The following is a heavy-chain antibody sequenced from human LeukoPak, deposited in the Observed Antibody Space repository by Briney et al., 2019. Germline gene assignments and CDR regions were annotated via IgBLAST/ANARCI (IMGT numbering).Heavy chain of an antibody. CDR3: AKDGRRFSSSLTYFDY. Sequence: GGSLRLSCAASGFTFSSYSMSWVRQAPGKGLEWVSAISGSGGSTYYADSVKGRFTISRDNSKNTLYLQMNSLRAEDTAVYYCAKDGRRFSSSLTYFDYWGQGTLVTVSS. D-gene: IGHD6-13*01. V-gene: IGHV3-23*01. J-gene: IGHJ4*02. CDR2: ISGSGGST. CDR1: GFTFSSYS.